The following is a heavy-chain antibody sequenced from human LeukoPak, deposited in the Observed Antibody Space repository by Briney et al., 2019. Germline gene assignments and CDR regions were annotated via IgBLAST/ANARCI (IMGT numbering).Heavy chain of an antibody. CDR3: AKGHGSRTGDFEY. J-gene: IGHJ4*02. V-gene: IGHV3-43*02. D-gene: IGHD3-10*01. CDR2: ISGDSDYT. CDR1: GFTFDDYA. Sequence: GGSLRLSCAASGFTFDDYAMHWVRQAPGMGLEWVSLISGDSDYTYYADSVKGRFTISRDNSKNSLYLQMNTLRTEDNALYYCAKGHGSRTGDFEYWGQGTLVTV.